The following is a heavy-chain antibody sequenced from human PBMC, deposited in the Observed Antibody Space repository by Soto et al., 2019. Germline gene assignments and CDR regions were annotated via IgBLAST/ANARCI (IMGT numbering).Heavy chain of an antibody. CDR3: ASWRSYSGSYCFDY. CDR1: AGTFNTYT. J-gene: IGHJ4*02. D-gene: IGHD1-26*01. Sequence: QVQLVQSGAEVKKPGSSVKVSCEASAGTFNTYTINWVRQAPGRGLEWMGQVIPMYDSVNYAESFQDRVTITPDKSTNIAYMELSSLRSEDTALYFCASWRSYSGSYCFDYWGQGTLVIVSS. V-gene: IGHV1-69*06. CDR2: VIPMYDSV.